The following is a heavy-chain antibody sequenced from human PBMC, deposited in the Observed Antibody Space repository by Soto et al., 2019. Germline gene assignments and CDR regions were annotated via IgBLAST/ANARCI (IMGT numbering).Heavy chain of an antibody. CDR3: ARDSIKAQLERRPYYGMDV. CDR1: GYTFTGYY. J-gene: IGHJ6*02. D-gene: IGHD1-1*01. Sequence: ASVKVSCKASGYTFTGYYMHWVRQAPGQGLEWMGWINPNSGGTNYAQKFQGWVTMSRDTSISTAYMELSRLRSDDTAVYYCARDSIKAQLERRPYYGMDVWGQGTTVTVSS. CDR2: INPNSGGT. V-gene: IGHV1-2*04.